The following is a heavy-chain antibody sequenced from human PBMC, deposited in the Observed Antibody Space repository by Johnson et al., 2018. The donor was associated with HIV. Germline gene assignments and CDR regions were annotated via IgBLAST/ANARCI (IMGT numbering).Heavy chain of an antibody. CDR2: IGTAGDT. CDR1: GFTFSSYD. Sequence: VQLVESGGGLVQPGGSLRLSCAASGFTFSSYDMHWVRQATGKGMEWVSAIGTAGDTYYPGSVKGRFTISRENAKNSLYLQMNSLRAGDTAVYYCARNSYSSSSGAFDIWGQGTMVTVSS. V-gene: IGHV3-13*01. D-gene: IGHD6-6*01. J-gene: IGHJ3*02. CDR3: ARNSYSSSSGAFDI.